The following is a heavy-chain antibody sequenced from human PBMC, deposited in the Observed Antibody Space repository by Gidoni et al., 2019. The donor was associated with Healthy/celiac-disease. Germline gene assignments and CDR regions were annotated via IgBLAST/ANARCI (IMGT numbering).Heavy chain of an antibody. Sequence: EVQLVESGGGLVQPGGSLRLSCAASGFTFSSYEMNWVRQAPGKGLEWVSYISSSGSTIYYADSVKGRFTISRDNAKNSLYLQMNSLRAEDTAVYYCARDTYYYDSSGYHKGDYFDYWGQGTLVTVSS. D-gene: IGHD3-22*01. CDR1: GFTFSSYE. CDR2: ISSSGSTI. V-gene: IGHV3-48*03. CDR3: ARDTYYYDSSGYHKGDYFDY. J-gene: IGHJ4*02.